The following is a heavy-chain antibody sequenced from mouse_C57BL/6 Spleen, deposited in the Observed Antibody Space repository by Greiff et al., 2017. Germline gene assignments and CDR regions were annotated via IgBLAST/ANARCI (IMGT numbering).Heavy chain of an antibody. CDR3: ARDTTVVDHWYFDV. CDR1: GYAFSSSW. V-gene: IGHV1-82*01. J-gene: IGHJ1*03. CDR2: IYPGDGDT. D-gene: IGHD1-1*01. Sequence: QVQLQESGPELVKPGASVKISCKASGYAFSSSWMNWVKQRPGKGLEWIGRIYPGDGDTNYNGKFKGKATLTADKSSSTAYLQLSSLTSEDSAVYFCARDTTVVDHWYFDVWGTGTTVTVSS.